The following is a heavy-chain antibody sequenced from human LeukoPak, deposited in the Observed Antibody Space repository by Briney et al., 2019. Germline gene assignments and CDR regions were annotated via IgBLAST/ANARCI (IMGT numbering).Heavy chain of an antibody. Sequence: ASVKVSCKASGSVFTYYGFSWVRQAAGQGLEWVGWISAYNGNSDYAQKFQSRVTMTTDKSTSTVYMELRSLTSDDTAVYYCARRNSGSYLVDIWGQGTMVTVSS. V-gene: IGHV1-18*01. CDR2: ISAYNGNS. D-gene: IGHD1-26*01. CDR3: ARRNSGSYLVDI. J-gene: IGHJ3*02. CDR1: GSVFTYYG.